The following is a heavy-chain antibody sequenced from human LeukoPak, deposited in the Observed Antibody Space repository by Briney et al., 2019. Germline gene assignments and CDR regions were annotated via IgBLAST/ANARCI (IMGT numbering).Heavy chain of an antibody. CDR1: GGTFSSYA. CDR3: ARSPSTPAAVANFDY. J-gene: IGHJ4*02. CDR2: IIPIFGTA. D-gene: IGHD6-13*01. Sequence: SVKVSCKASGGTFSSYAISWVRQAPGQGLEWMGGIIPIFGTANYAQKFQGRVTITADESTSTAYMELSSLRSEDTAVYYCARSPSTPAAVANFDYWGQGTLVTVSS. V-gene: IGHV1-69*13.